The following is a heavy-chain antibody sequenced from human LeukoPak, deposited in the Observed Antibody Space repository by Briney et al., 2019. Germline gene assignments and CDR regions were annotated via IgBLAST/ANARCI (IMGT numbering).Heavy chain of an antibody. Sequence: ASVKVSCKASGYTFTGYYMHWVRQAPGQGLEWMGWINPNSGGTNYAQKFQGRVTMTRDTSISTAYMELSRLRSDDTAVYYCARDRSGSYYGAGYWGQGTLVTVSS. CDR1: GYTFTGYY. V-gene: IGHV1-2*02. CDR3: ARDRSGSYYGAGY. CDR2: INPNSGGT. J-gene: IGHJ4*02. D-gene: IGHD1-26*01.